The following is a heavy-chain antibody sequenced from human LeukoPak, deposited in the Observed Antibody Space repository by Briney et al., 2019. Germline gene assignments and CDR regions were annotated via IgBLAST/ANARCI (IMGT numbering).Heavy chain of an antibody. CDR3: ARGLDYYGSGSYLNTWFDP. V-gene: IGHV4-30-2*01. CDR2: IYHSGGT. J-gene: IGHJ5*02. Sequence: SETLSLTCAVSGASISSGVYSWSWIRQPPGKGLEWIGSIYHSGGTYYNPSLRSRVTLSLDRSNNQFSLTLNSVTAADTAVYYCARGLDYYGSGSYLNTWFDPWGQGTLVTVSS. CDR1: GASISSGVYS. D-gene: IGHD3-10*01.